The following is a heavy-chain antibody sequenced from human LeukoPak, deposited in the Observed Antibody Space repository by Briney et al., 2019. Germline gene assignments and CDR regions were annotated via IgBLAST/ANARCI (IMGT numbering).Heavy chain of an antibody. CDR1: GFTFGKYG. CDR3: AELGITMIGGV. Sequence: GGSLRLSCAASGFTFGKYGIHWVRQAPGKGLEWVSYISSSGSTIYYADSVKGRFTISRDNAKNSLYLQMNSLRAEDTAVYYCAELGITMIGGVWGKGTTVTISS. J-gene: IGHJ6*04. CDR2: ISSSGSTI. V-gene: IGHV3-48*03. D-gene: IGHD3-10*02.